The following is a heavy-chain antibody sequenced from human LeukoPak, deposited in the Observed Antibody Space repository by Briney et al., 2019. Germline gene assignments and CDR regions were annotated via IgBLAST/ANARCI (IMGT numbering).Heavy chain of an antibody. CDR3: VRPDRIFGVPAAFDA. Sequence: SVKVSCKASGGSFSDYPINWVRQAPGQGLQWLGGIIPKYSASNYAQAFQGRVTITADESTNTVYMEMSGLRPDDTAVYYCVRPDRIFGVPAAFDAWGQGTLVAVSS. D-gene: IGHD3-3*02. V-gene: IGHV1-69*13. CDR1: GGSFSDYP. J-gene: IGHJ3*01. CDR2: IIPKYSAS.